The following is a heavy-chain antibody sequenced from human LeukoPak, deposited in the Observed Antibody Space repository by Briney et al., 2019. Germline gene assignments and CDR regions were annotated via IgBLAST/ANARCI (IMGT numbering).Heavy chain of an antibody. D-gene: IGHD3-10*01. CDR2: IYYSGST. J-gene: IGHJ4*02. V-gene: IGHV4-39*07. CDR1: GDSISSSIYY. CDR3: AGDDGRGLTMLWAFDY. Sequence: SETLSLTCTVSGDSISSSIYYWGWIRQPPGKGLEWIGSIYYSGSTNYNPSLKSRVTISVDTSKNQFSLKLSSVTAADTAVYYCAGDDGRGLTMLWAFDYWGQGTLVTVSS.